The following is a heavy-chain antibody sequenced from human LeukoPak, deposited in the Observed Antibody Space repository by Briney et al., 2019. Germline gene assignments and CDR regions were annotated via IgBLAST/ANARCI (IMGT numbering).Heavy chain of an antibody. V-gene: IGHV1-2*06. CDR2: INPNSGDT. Sequence: ASVKVSCKASGYTFTGHYLNWLRQAPGQGLEWMGRINPNSGDTKYADKFQGRVIMTRDTSTSTAYMELNGLRSNDTASYYCARDMWELPSDYYYYYWGQGTLVTVSS. D-gene: IGHD1-26*01. CDR1: GYTFTGHY. CDR3: ARDMWELPSDYYYYY. J-gene: IGHJ4*02.